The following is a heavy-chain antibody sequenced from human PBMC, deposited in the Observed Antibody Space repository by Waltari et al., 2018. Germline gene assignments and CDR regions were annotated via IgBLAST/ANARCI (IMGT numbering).Heavy chain of an antibody. D-gene: IGHD1-26*01. CDR3: ARDRVVGATDWGY. CDR2: SSTATGNP. Sequence: QVQLLQSESALKKPGASVKIACKSSGYTFTHFAIDWLRQAPGQGLEWMGWSSTATGNPTYARDFTGRFDFSLDTSVSTAYLQISSLKTEDTAVYFCARDRVVGATDWGYWGQGTLVTVSS. CDR1: GYTFTHFA. V-gene: IGHV7-4-1*02. J-gene: IGHJ4*02.